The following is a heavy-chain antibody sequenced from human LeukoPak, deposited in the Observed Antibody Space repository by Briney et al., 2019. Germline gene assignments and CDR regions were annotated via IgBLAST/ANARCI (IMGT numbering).Heavy chain of an antibody. Sequence: GGSLRLSCAASGFTFSSYGMHWVRQAPGKGLDWVAFIRYDGSNKYYADSVKGRFTISRDNSKNTLYLQMNSLRAEDTGVYYCAKPNCSSTSWYYGGGGYFDYWGQGTLVTVSS. D-gene: IGHD2-2*01. J-gene: IGHJ4*02. CDR1: GFTFSSYG. CDR2: IRYDGSNK. V-gene: IGHV3-30*02. CDR3: AKPNCSSTSWYYGGGGYFDY.